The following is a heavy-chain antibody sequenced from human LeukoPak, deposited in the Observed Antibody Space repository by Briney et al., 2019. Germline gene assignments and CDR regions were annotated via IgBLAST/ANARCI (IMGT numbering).Heavy chain of an antibody. CDR2: ISAYNGNT. Sequence: ASVKISCKASGYTFTSYGISWVRQAPGQGLEWMGWISAYNGNTNYAQKLQGRVTMTTDTSTSTAYMELRSLRSDDTAVYYCARSPYCSGGSCYEDYWGQGTLVTVSP. J-gene: IGHJ4*02. V-gene: IGHV1-18*01. CDR3: ARSPYCSGGSCYEDY. CDR1: GYTFTSYG. D-gene: IGHD2-15*01.